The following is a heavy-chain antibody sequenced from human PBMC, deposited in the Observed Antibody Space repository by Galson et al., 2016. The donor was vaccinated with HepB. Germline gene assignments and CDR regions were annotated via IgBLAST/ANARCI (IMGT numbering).Heavy chain of an antibody. CDR2: ISGDGVHT. V-gene: IGHV3-23*01. CDR1: GFTFGTYA. D-gene: IGHD4-17*01. Sequence: SLRLSCAASGFTFGTYAMCWVRQAPGRGLECVSSISGDGVHTYYAYSVRGRFAISRDNSKNTLYLQVSSLSAEDTAVYYCARRNGDPLYYYFDYWSRGTLVPVSS. CDR3: ARRNGDPLYYYFDY. J-gene: IGHJ4*02.